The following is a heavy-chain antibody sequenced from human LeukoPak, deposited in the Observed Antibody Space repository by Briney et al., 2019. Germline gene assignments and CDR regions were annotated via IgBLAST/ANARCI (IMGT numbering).Heavy chain of an antibody. CDR1: GYTFTNYD. CDR2: MNPKSNNR. CDR3: TRGLKGNYYSGSGTYRWFAP. D-gene: IGHD3-10*01. J-gene: IGHJ5*02. V-gene: IGHV1-8*01. Sequence: ASVKVSCKASGYTFTNYDVNWVRQATGQGLEWMGWMNPKSNNRGYAQKFQGRVTITTDTSMSTAYMELSSLRSDDTAVYYCTRGLKGNYYSGSGTYRWFAPWGQGTLVTVPS.